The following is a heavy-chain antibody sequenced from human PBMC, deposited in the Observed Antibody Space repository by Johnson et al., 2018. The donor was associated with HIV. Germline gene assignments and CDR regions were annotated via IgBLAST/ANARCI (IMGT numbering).Heavy chain of an antibody. CDR2: IYSGGST. CDR1: GFTFSSNY. D-gene: IGHD6-13*01. V-gene: IGHV3-66*01. CDR3: ARARRAAAQRDAFDI. J-gene: IGHJ3*02. Sequence: VQLVESGGGLVQPGRSLRLSCAASGFTFSSNYMSWVRQAPGKGLEWVSVIYSGGSTYYADSVKGRFTISRDSSKNTLYLQMNSLRGEDTAVYYCARARRAAAQRDAFDIWGQGTMVTVSS.